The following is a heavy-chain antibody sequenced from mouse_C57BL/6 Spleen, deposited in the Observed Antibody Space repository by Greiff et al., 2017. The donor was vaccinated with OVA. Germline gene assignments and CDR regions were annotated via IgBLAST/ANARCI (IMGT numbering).Heavy chain of an antibody. V-gene: IGHV1-15*01. CDR1: GYTFTDYE. CDR3: TRGYSY. Sequence: QVQLQQSGAELVRPGASVTLSCKASGYTFTDYEMHWVKQTPVHGLEWIGAIDPETGGTAYNQKVKGKAILTADKSSSTAYMELRSLTSEDSAVYYCTRGYSYWGQGTLVTVSA. J-gene: IGHJ3*01. D-gene: IGHD3-1*01. CDR2: IDPETGGT.